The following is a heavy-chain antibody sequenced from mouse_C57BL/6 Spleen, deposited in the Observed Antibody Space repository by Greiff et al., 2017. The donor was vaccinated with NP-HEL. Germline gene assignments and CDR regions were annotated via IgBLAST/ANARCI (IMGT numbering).Heavy chain of an antibody. D-gene: IGHD1-1*01. CDR2: INPSSGYT. V-gene: IGHV1-7*01. CDR1: GYTFTSYW. CDR3: ASLGSSLYYAMDY. Sequence: VQLQQSGADLAKPGASVKLSCKASGYTFTSYWMHWVKQRPGQGLEWIGYINPSSGYTKYNQKFKDKATLTADKSSSTAYMQLSSLTYEDSAVYYCASLGSSLYYAMDYWGQGTSVTVSS. J-gene: IGHJ4*01.